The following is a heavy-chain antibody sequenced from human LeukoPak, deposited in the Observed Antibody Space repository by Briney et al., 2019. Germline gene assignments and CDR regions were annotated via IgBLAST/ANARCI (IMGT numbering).Heavy chain of an antibody. D-gene: IGHD3-9*01. CDR1: GFTFSSYA. V-gene: IGHV3-23*01. CDR3: AKILAVLIYKRAFDP. Sequence: GGSLRLSCAASGFTFSSYAMSWVRQAPGKGLEWVSAISGSGGSTYYADSVKGRFTISRDNSKNTLYLQMNSLRAEDTAVYYCAKILAVLIYKRAFDPWGQGTLVTVSS. J-gene: IGHJ5*02. CDR2: ISGSGGST.